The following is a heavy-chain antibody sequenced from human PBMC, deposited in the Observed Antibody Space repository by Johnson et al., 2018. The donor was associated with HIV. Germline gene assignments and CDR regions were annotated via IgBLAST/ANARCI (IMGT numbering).Heavy chain of an antibody. J-gene: IGHJ3*02. CDR1: GFTFSSYA. Sequence: QVQLVESGGGVVQPGMSLRLSCAASGFTFSSYAMHWVRQAPGKGLEWVAVISYDGSNKYYADSVKGRFTISRDNSKNTLYLQMNSLRAEDTAVYYCAREYSSLSQGAFDIWGQGTMVTVSS. V-gene: IGHV3-30*04. CDR3: AREYSSLSQGAFDI. D-gene: IGHD6-6*01. CDR2: ISYDGSNK.